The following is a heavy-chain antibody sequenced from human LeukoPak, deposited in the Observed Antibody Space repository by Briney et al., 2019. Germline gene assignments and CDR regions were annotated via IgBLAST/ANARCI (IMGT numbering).Heavy chain of an antibody. CDR1: GGSFSGYY. Sequence: PSETLSLTCAVYGGSFSGYYWSWIRQPPGKGLEWIGEINHSGSTNYNPSLKSRVTISVDTSKNQFSLNLNSVTAADTAVYYCARRRTTGTTGYFDYWGQGTLVTVSS. CDR3: ARRRTTGTTGYFDY. CDR2: INHSGST. V-gene: IGHV4-34*01. J-gene: IGHJ4*02. D-gene: IGHD1-1*01.